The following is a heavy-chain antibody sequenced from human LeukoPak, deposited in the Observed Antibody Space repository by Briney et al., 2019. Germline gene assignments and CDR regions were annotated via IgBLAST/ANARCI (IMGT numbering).Heavy chain of an antibody. CDR3: ARDLRGTSAMDV. CDR2: IYYSGST. Sequence: SETLSLTCTVSGGSINNYYWNWIRQPPGKGQEWIAYIYYSGSTNYNPSLKSRVTISVDTSNNQFSLKLSSVTAADTAVYYCARDLRGTSAMDVWGKGTTVTVSS. CDR1: GGSINNYY. D-gene: IGHD2-2*01. J-gene: IGHJ6*03. V-gene: IGHV4-59*01.